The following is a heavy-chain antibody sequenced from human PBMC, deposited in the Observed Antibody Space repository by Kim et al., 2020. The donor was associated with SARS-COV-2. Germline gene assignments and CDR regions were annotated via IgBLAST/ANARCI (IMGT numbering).Heavy chain of an antibody. CDR3: ARDDQRKQQLVSY. D-gene: IGHD6-13*01. V-gene: IGHV3-33*05. J-gene: IGHJ4*02. CDR2: ISYDGSNK. Sequence: GGSLRLSCAASGFTFSSYGMHWVRQAPGKGLEWVAVISYDGSNKYYADSVKGRFTISRDNSKNTLYLQMNSLRAEDTAVYYCARDDQRKQQLVSYWGQGTLVTVSS. CDR1: GFTFSSYG.